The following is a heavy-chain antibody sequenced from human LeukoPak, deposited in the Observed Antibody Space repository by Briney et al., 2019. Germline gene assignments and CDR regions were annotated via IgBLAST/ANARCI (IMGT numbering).Heavy chain of an antibody. J-gene: IGHJ6*03. CDR2: IIPIFGTA. D-gene: IGHD3-16*01. CDR3: ARHGGSGPPDYYHYMDV. Sequence: GASVKVSCKASGGTFSSYAISWVRQAPGQGLEWMGGIIPIFGTANYAQKFQGRVTITADKSTSTAYMELSSLRSEDTAVYYCARHGGSGPPDYYHYMDVWGKGTTVTVSS. CDR1: GGTFSSYA. V-gene: IGHV1-69*06.